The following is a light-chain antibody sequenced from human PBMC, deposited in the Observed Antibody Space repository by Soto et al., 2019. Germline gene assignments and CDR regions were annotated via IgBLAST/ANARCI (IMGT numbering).Light chain of an antibody. CDR3: QQYDNLPLT. J-gene: IGKJ4*01. CDR2: DAS. V-gene: IGKV1-33*01. Sequence: DIQMPQSTYSLSASVGDRVTITCQASQDISNYLNWYQQKPGKAPKLLIYDASNLETGVPSRFSGSGSGTDFTFTISSLQPEDIATYYCQQYDNLPLTFGGGTKVDIK. CDR1: QDISNY.